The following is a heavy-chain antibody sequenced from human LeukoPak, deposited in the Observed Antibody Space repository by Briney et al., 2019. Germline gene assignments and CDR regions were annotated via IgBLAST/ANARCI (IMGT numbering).Heavy chain of an antibody. J-gene: IGHJ4*02. D-gene: IGHD3-22*01. CDR1: GFTSSSYS. CDR2: ISSSSSTI. Sequence: PGGSLRLSCAASGFTSSSYSMNWVRQAPGKGLEWVSYISSSSSTIYYADSVKGRFTISRDNAKNSLYLQMNSLRAEDTAVYYCARIYYYDSSALRWWGQGTLVTVSS. CDR3: ARIYYYDSSALRW. V-gene: IGHV3-48*04.